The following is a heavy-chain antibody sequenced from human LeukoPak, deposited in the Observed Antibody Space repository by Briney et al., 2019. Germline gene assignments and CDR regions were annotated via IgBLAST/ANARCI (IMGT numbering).Heavy chain of an antibody. CDR2: IYHSGST. CDR3: AREAPYYYDSSGYSSSYWYFDL. D-gene: IGHD3-22*01. V-gene: IGHV4-30-2*01. CDR1: GGSISSGGYS. J-gene: IGHJ2*01. Sequence: TLSLTCAVSGGSISSGGYSWSWIRQPPGKGLEWIGYIYHSGSTYYNPSLKSRVTISVDRSKNQFSLKLSSVTAADTAVYYCAREAPYYYDSSGYSSSYWYFDLWGRGTLVTVSS.